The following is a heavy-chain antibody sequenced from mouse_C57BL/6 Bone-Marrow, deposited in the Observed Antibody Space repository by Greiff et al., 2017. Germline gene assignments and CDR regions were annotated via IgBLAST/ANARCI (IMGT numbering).Heavy chain of an antibody. J-gene: IGHJ2*01. Sequence: VQLQQPGAELVKPGASVKLSCKASGYTFTSYWMHWVKQRTGQGLEWIGMIHPNSGSTNYNEKFKSKATLTVDKSSSTAYMQLSSLTSEDSAVXYCSRVTTRFYYVDYWGQGTTLTVSS. V-gene: IGHV1-64*01. CDR2: IHPNSGST. D-gene: IGHD1-1*01. CDR1: GYTFTSYW. CDR3: SRVTTRFYYVDY.